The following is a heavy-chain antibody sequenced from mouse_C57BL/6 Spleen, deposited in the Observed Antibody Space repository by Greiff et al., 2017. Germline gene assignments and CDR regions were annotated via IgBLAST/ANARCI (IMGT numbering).Heavy chain of an antibody. Sequence: VQLQQSGAEPVRPGASVKLSCTASGFNIKDDYMHWVKQRPEQGLEWIGWIDPENGDTEYASKFQGKATITADTSSNTAYLQLSSLTSEDTAVYYCTTGTTVVEDYWGQGTTLTVSS. CDR1: GFNIKDDY. CDR3: TTGTTVVEDY. D-gene: IGHD1-1*01. V-gene: IGHV14-4*01. CDR2: IDPENGDT. J-gene: IGHJ2*01.